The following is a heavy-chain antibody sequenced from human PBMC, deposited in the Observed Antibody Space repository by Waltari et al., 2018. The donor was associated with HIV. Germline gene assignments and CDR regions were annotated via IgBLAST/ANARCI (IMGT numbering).Heavy chain of an antibody. D-gene: IGHD3-3*01. CDR1: GFTFSTYS. CDR2: ISSSSSYI. Sequence: EVQLVESGGGLVKPGGSLRLSCAASGFTFSTYSMNWVRQAPGKGLEWGSSISSSSSYIYYADSGKGRFTISRDNAKNSLYLQMNSLRAEDTAVYYCARDTSFWSSPDLDAFDIWGQGTMVTVSS. CDR3: ARDTSFWSSPDLDAFDI. J-gene: IGHJ3*02. V-gene: IGHV3-21*01.